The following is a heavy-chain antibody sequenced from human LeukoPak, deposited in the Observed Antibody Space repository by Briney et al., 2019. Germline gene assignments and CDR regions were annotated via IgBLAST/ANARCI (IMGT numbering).Heavy chain of an antibody. Sequence: GGSLRLSSAVYGFTFDDFAMQWDRPAHGKGLGWVSLTSGDGRSTYYAGSVKGRFTISRDNSKNSLYVQMNSRRTEDNALYYYAKDTRFGLLYYYYMDVWGKGTTVTVSS. CDR2: TSGDGRST. D-gene: IGHD3-10*01. CDR1: GFTFDDFA. J-gene: IGHJ6*03. CDR3: AKDTRFGLLYYYYMDV. V-gene: IGHV3-43*02.